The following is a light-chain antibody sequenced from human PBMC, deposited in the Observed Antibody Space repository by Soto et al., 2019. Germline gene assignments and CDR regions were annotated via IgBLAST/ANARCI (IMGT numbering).Light chain of an antibody. CDR1: QSVSSSY. J-gene: IGKJ1*01. CDR3: QQYGSSPWT. V-gene: IGKV3-20*01. Sequence: EIVLTQSPGTLSLSPGERATLSCRASQSVSSSYLAWYQQKPGRAPRLLIYGASSRATGIPDRFSGSGSETDFTLTISRLEPEDLAVYYCQQYGSSPWTFGQGTKVEIK. CDR2: GAS.